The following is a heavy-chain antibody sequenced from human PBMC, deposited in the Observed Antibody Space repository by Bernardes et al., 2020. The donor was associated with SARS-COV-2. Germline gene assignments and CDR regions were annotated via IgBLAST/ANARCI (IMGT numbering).Heavy chain of an antibody. J-gene: IGHJ6*02. Sequence: GGSLRLSCAASGFTFNTYGMHWVRRAPDKGLEWVAVIWSDGSTKYYADSVKGRFTISRDNSKNILYLQMNSLRVEDTAVYYCVRRFCAVSSACGNFYGMGVWGQGTTVTVYS. CDR1: GFTFNTYG. V-gene: IGHV3-33*01. CDR3: VRRFCAVSSACGNFYGMGV. CDR2: IWSDGSTK. D-gene: IGHD2-21*01.